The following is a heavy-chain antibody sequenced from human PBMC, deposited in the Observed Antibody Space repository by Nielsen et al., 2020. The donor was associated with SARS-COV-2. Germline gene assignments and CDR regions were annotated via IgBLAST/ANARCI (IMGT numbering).Heavy chain of an antibody. J-gene: IGHJ4*02. Sequence: SVKVSCKASGGTFSSYAISWVRQAPGQGLEWMGGIIPIFGTANYAQKFQGRVTTTADESTSTAYMELSSLRSEDTAVYYCARDRGDNIAVAGTGFDYWGQGTLVTVSS. D-gene: IGHD6-19*01. V-gene: IGHV1-69*13. CDR1: GGTFSSYA. CDR3: ARDRGDNIAVAGTGFDY. CDR2: IIPIFGTA.